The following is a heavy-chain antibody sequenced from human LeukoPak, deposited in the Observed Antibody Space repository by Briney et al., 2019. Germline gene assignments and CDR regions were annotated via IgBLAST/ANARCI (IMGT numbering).Heavy chain of an antibody. CDR2: ISGSGGST. D-gene: IGHD5-18*01. J-gene: IGHJ3*02. Sequence: GGSLRLSCAASGFTFSSYAMSWVRQAPWKGPEWVSAISGSGGSTYYADSVKGRFTISRDNSKNTLYLQTNSLRAEDAAVYYCAKDIRSGYSYGYDAFDIWGQGTMVTVSS. V-gene: IGHV3-23*01. CDR3: AKDIRSGYSYGYDAFDI. CDR1: GFTFSSYA.